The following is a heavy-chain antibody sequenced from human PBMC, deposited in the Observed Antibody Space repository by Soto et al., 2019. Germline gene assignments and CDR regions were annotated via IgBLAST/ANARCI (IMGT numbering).Heavy chain of an antibody. D-gene: IGHD2-2*02. CDR1: GFIFNNYW. V-gene: IGHV3-74*03. CDR2: LHSDGSTT. Sequence: GGSLRLSCAASGFIFNNYWIHWVRQAPGKGLVWVSRLHSDGSTTTYADSVKGRFTISRDNAKNTLYLQMNSLRAEDTAVYYCARQLPTSIRGGYYYSYGMDVWGQGTTVTVSS. CDR3: ARQLPTSIRGGYYYSYGMDV. J-gene: IGHJ6*02.